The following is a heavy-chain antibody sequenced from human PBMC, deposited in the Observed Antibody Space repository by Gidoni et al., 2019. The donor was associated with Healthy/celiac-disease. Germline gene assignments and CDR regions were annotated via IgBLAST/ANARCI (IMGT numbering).Heavy chain of an antibody. CDR1: GFTFSSYS. V-gene: IGHV3-21*01. Sequence: EVQLVESGGGLVKPGGSLRLSCAASGFTFSSYSMTWVRQAPGKGRECVSSIRSSSSYRYYADSVKGRFTIARDNAKNSRYLQMNSLRAEDTSVYYCARDSIAARPGIAAVRPSDYWGQGTLVTVSS. CDR3: ARDSIAARPGIAAVRPSDY. CDR2: IRSSSSYR. D-gene: IGHD6-13*01. J-gene: IGHJ4*02.